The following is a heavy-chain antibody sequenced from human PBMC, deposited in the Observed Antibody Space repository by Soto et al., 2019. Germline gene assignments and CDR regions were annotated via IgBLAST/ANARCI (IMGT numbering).Heavy chain of an antibody. CDR2: VSPAGST. D-gene: IGHD6-13*01. CDR3: VRSWAY. CDR1: GFTFSNYG. Sequence: EVQLLESGGGLVQPGGSLRLSCAAPGFTFSNYGMNWIRLAPGEGLEWVSTVSPAGSTFYADSVRGRFTISRDNSKSTVDLQMNGLRVDDTAIYYCVRSWAYWGRGTVVTVSS. J-gene: IGHJ4*02. V-gene: IGHV3-23*01.